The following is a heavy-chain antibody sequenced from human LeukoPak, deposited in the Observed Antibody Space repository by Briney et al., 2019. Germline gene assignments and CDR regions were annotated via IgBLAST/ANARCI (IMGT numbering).Heavy chain of an antibody. J-gene: IGHJ5*02. V-gene: IGHV4-59*11. CDR2: VFYGGST. CDR3: ARSISTGLDWFDP. D-gene: IGHD3-9*01. CDR1: DGSISSHY. Sequence: SETLSLTCTVSDGSISSHYWSWIRQPPGKGLEWIGYVFYGGSTDSNPSLKSRVTISLDTSKNQFSLKLTSVTAADTAVYYCARSISTGLDWFDPWGQGTLVTVSS.